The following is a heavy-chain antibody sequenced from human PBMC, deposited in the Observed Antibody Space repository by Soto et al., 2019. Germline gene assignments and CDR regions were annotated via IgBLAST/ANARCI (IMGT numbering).Heavy chain of an antibody. Sequence: GGSLRLSCAASGFTFSSYAMSWVRQAPGKGLEWVSAISGSGGSTYSADSVKVRFTISRDNSKNTLYLQMNSLRAEDTAVYYCAKDVTGYKRYYFDYWGQGTLVTVSS. CDR1: GFTFSSYA. J-gene: IGHJ4*02. CDR3: AKDVTGYKRYYFDY. D-gene: IGHD7-27*01. V-gene: IGHV3-23*01. CDR2: ISGSGGST.